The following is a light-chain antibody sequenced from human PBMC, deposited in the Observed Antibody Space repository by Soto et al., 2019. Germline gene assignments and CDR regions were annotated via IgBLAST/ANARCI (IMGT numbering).Light chain of an antibody. J-gene: IGKJ5*01. CDR1: QSVSTY. V-gene: IGKV3-11*01. CDR2: DAS. CDR3: QQRSGWPPSIT. Sequence: EIVLTQSPATLSLSPGERATLSCRASQSVSTYLAWYQQKPGQAPRLLLYDASNRATGIPARFSGSGSGTDFTLTISSLEPEDFAVYYCQQRSGWPPSITFGQGTRLEIK.